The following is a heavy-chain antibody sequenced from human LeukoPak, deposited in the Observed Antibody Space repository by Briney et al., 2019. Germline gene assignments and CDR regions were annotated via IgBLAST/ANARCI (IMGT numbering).Heavy chain of an antibody. J-gene: IGHJ3*01. CDR2: IYYSGST. D-gene: IGHD3-3*01. CDR3: AREVPRFDTIFGVVHDAFDV. CDR1: GGSISSYY. Sequence: SETLSLTCTVSGGSISSYYWSWIRQPPGKGLEWIGYIYYSGSTNYNPSLKSRVTISVDASKNQFSLKLSSVTAADTAVYYCAREVPRFDTIFGVVHDAFDVWGQGTMVTVSS. V-gene: IGHV4-59*01.